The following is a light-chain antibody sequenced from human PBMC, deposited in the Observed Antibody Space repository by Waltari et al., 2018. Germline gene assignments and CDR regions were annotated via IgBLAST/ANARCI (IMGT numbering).Light chain of an antibody. Sequence: DIQMTQSPSSLSSSVGDRVTITCRASQSISSYLNWYQQKPGKAPKLLIYAASSLQSGVPSRFSGSGSGTDFTLTISSLQPEVFATSSTPQIYIPPRTFGQGTKLEIK. V-gene: IGKV1-39*01. J-gene: IGKJ2*02. CDR3: PQIYIPPRT. CDR1: QSISSY. CDR2: AAS.